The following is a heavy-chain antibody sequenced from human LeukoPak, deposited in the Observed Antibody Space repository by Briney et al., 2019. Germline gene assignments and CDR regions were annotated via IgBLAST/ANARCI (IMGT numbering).Heavy chain of an antibody. V-gene: IGHV3-23*01. J-gene: IGHJ4*02. CDR2: ISGSGGST. Sequence: PGGSLRLSCAASGFTFSSYAMSWVRQAPGKGLEWVSAISGSGGSTYYADSVKGRFTISRDNSKNTLYLQMNSLRAEDTAVYYCAKEFERTLGYCSSTSCYTYNFDYWGQGTLVTVSS. CDR3: AKEFERTLGYCSSTSCYTYNFDY. D-gene: IGHD2-2*02. CDR1: GFTFSSYA.